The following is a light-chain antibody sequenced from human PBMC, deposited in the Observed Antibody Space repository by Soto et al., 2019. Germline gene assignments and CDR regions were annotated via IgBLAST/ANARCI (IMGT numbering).Light chain of an antibody. CDR3: NQYDNTPYT. CDR2: WAS. V-gene: IGKV4-1*01. CDR1: QSVLYRSNNKNY. J-gene: IGKJ2*01. Sequence: DIVMTQSPDSLSVSLGETATINCESSQSVLYRSNNKNYLAWYQQKLGQPPKLLIYWASTRESGVPDRFSRSGSGSDFTLTISSLQAPDVEVYYCNQYDNTPYTFGQGTKVDI.